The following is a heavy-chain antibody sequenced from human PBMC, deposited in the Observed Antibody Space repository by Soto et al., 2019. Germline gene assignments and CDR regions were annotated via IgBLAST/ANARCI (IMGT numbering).Heavy chain of an antibody. CDR1: GFSLSTSGVG. V-gene: IGHV2-5*02. CDR2: IYWDDDK. CDR3: AHLLDYYDSSGPTPYFDY. J-gene: IGHJ4*02. Sequence: SGPTLVNPTQTLTLPCTFSGFSLSTSGVGVGWIRQPPGKALEWLALIYWDDDKRYSPSLKSRLTITKDTSKNQVVLTMTNMDPVDTATYYCAHLLDYYDSSGPTPYFDYWGQGTLVTVSS. D-gene: IGHD3-22*01.